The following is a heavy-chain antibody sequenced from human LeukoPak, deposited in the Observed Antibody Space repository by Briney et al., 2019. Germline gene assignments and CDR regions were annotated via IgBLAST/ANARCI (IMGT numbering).Heavy chain of an antibody. D-gene: IGHD3-10*01. V-gene: IGHV3-11*01. CDR1: GFTFSDYY. CDR3: ARDVGQGSTNYYFDL. CDR2: ISNDLITI. Sequence: GGSLRLSCAASGFTFSDYYMTWIRQAPGKGLEWVAYISNDLITIYYADSVKGRFTISRDNAKNSLFLQMHTLRAEDTAIYYCARDVGQGSTNYYFDLWGHGTQVTVSS. J-gene: IGHJ4*01.